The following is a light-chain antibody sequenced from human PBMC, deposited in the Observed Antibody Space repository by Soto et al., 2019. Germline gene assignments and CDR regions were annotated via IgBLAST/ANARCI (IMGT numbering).Light chain of an antibody. CDR2: GAS. CDR1: QSVSSNY. J-gene: IGKJ2*01. V-gene: IGKV3-20*01. Sequence: EIVLTQSPGTLSLSPGERATLSCRASQSVSSNYLAWFQQKPGQAPRLLIYGASSRASGIPDRFSGSGSGNDSPPPINKPEPENFGVFFFPPYWSPPYTFGQGTKLEIK. CDR3: PPYWSPPYT.